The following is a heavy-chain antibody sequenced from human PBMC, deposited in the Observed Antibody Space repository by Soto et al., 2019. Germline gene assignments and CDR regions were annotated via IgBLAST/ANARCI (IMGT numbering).Heavy chain of an antibody. V-gene: IGHV1-69*06. CDR2: LVPIFLTA. J-gene: IGHJ4*02. CDR1: GDNFNNYA. D-gene: IGHD7-27*01. CDR3: TRGLGYSAS. Sequence: QVQLVQSGTEVKKPGSSVKVSCQASGDNFNNYAINWVRQAPGQGLEWIGGLVPIFLTANYAQKFQGRVTITADRSTSTAYMELSSLISEDTAVYYCTRGLGYSASWGQGTLVTVSS.